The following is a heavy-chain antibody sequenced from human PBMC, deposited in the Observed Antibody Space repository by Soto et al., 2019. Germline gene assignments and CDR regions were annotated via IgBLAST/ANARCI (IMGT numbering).Heavy chain of an antibody. Sequence: AETLSLTCGVYRGSFSGFYWSWVRQTPGGGLEWIGEINHSGTTNYNPSFQNRVTISVDKSTNNFSLKMTSVTAADAAVYYCARGRGYVYGSNFYGLDVWGQGTTVTVSS. D-gene: IGHD6-25*01. CDR3: ARGRGYVYGSNFYGLDV. CDR1: RGSFSGFY. V-gene: IGHV4-34*01. J-gene: IGHJ6*02. CDR2: INHSGTT.